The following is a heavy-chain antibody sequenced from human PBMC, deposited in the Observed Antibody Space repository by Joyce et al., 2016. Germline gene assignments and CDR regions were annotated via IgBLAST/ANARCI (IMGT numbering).Heavy chain of an antibody. CDR1: GRDSISNYY. J-gene: IGHJ4*02. CDR3: ARGEFAPDY. CDR2: FYASGIT. Sequence: QVQLQESGPGLVKASETLSLPCSVSGRDSISNYYWSWIRQPAGKGLEWIGRFYASGITNYNPSLESRVTMSLDTSKNHFSLNLNSVTAADTAVYFCARGEFAPDYWGQGTLVTVSS. V-gene: IGHV4-4*07.